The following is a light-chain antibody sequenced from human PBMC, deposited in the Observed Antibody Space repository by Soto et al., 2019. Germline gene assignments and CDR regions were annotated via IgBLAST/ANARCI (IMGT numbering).Light chain of an antibody. J-gene: IGKJ2*01. CDR2: STS. Sequence: EIVLTQSPGTLSLSPGERATLSCRPSQSISNTNLAWYQQKPGQSPRLLIYSTSTRATGVPDRFSGSGSGTDFTLTINRLEPEDFAVYYCQRSGSSPPYAFGQGTRVEIK. CDR3: QRSGSSPPYA. V-gene: IGKV3-20*01. CDR1: QSISNTN.